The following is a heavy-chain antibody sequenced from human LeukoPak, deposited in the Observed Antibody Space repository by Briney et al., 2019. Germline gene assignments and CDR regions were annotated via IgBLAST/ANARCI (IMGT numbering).Heavy chain of an antibody. V-gene: IGHV3-23*01. CDR2: ISGSGGST. J-gene: IGHJ4*02. CDR3: AKGSLRFLEWDYFDY. CDR1: GFTFSSYA. Sequence: GGSLRLSCAASGFTFSSYAMSWVRQAPGKGLERVSAISGSGGSTYYADSVKGRFTISRDNSKNTLYLQMNSLRAEDTAVYYCAKGSLRFLEWDYFDYWGQGTLVTVSS. D-gene: IGHD3-3*01.